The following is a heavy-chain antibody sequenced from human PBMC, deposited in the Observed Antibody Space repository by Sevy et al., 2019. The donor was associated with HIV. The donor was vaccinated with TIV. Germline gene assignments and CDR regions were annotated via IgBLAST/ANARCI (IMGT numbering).Heavy chain of an antibody. D-gene: IGHD2-8*02. CDR1: GFTFSDYY. CDR2: IRYDGSNK. V-gene: IGHV3-30*02. J-gene: IGHJ5*02. Sequence: GGCLRLSCTASGFTFSDYYMSWIRQAPGKGLEWVAFIRYDGSNKYYADSVKGRFTISRDDSKNTLYLQMNSLRAEDTALYYCARGTPAFCTGGVCFNWFDPWGQGTLVTVSS. CDR3: ARGTPAFCTGGVCFNWFDP.